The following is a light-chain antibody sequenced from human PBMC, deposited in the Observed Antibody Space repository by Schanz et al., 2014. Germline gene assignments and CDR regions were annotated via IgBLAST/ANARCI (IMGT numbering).Light chain of an antibody. CDR2: EVS. CDR1: SSDVGGYNY. CDR3: SSYGGNLGV. J-gene: IGLJ1*01. V-gene: IGLV2-8*01. Sequence: QSALTQPPSASGSPGQSVTISCTGTSSDVGGYNYVSWYQQHPGKAPKLMIYEVSKRPSGVPDRFSGSKSGNTASLTVSGLQAEDEADYYCSSYGGNLGVFGTGTK.